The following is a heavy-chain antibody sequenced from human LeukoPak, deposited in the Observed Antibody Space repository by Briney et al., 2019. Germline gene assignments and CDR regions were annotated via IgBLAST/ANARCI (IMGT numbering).Heavy chain of an antibody. CDR2: ISGSGGST. Sequence: QPGGSLRLSCAASGFTFSSYWMHWVRQAPGKGLVWVSAISGSGGSTYYADSVKGRFTISRDNSKNSLYLQMNSLRAEDTAVYYCARDREAHSSVHRNWFDPWGQGTLVTVSS. CDR1: GFTFSSYW. V-gene: IGHV3-23*01. J-gene: IGHJ5*02. D-gene: IGHD6-19*01. CDR3: ARDREAHSSVHRNWFDP.